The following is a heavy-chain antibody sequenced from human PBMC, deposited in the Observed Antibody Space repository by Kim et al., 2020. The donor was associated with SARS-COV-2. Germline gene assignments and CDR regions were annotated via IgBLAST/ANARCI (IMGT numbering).Heavy chain of an antibody. Sequence: GGSLRLSCAASGFTFSSYAMHWVRQDPGKGLEWVAVISYDGSNKYYADSVKGRFTISRDNSKNTLYLQMNSLRAEDTAVYYCARDQYYYGPLDYWGQGTLVTVSS. CDR3: ARDQYYYGPLDY. V-gene: IGHV3-30*04. J-gene: IGHJ4*02. CDR2: ISYDGSNK. D-gene: IGHD3-10*01. CDR1: GFTFSSYA.